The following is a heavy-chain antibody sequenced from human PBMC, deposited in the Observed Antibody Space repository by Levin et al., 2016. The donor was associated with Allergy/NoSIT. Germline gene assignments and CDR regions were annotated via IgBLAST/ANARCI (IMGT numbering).Heavy chain of an antibody. D-gene: IGHD2-8*02. CDR1: GFTFSSYA. J-gene: IGHJ4*02. CDR3: ARDAPGLYYFDY. Sequence: GESLKISCAASGFTFSSYAMHWVRQAPGKGLEWVAVISYDGSNKYYADSVKGRFTISRDNSKNTLYLQMNSLRAEDTAVYYCARDAPGLYYFDYWGQGTLVTVSS. CDR2: ISYDGSNK. V-gene: IGHV3-30-3*01.